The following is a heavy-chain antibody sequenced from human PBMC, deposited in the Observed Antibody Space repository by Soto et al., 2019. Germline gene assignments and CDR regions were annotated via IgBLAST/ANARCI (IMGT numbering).Heavy chain of an antibody. V-gene: IGHV5-51*01. CDR2: IYPGDSDT. Sequence: GESLKISCKGSGYSFTSYWIGWVRQMPGKSLEWMGNIYPGDSDTRYSPSFQGQVTISADKSISTAYLQWSSLKASDTAMYYCARQQYYYDSSGYLRYAFDIWGQGTMVTVSS. CDR3: ARQQYYYDSSGYLRYAFDI. D-gene: IGHD3-22*01. CDR1: GYSFTSYW. J-gene: IGHJ3*02.